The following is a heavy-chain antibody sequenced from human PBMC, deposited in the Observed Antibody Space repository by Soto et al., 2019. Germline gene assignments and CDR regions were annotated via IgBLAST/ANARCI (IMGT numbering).Heavy chain of an antibody. Sequence: PGGSLRLSCAASEFTFSNYAMHWVRQPPGKGLQWLAVISYDGNNKYYADSVEGRFTISRDNSKNTVYLQMNSLRLEDTAVYYCAKGVPGIAVAGTGYFQ. CDR2: ISYDGNNK. CDR3: AKGVPGIAVAGTGYFQ. D-gene: IGHD6-19*01. CDR1: EFTFSNYA. V-gene: IGHV3-30*18. J-gene: IGHJ1*01.